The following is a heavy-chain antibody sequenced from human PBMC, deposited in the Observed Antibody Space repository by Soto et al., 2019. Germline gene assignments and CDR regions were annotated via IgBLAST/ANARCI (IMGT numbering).Heavy chain of an antibody. CDR1: GFTFSNAW. D-gene: IGHD2-2*01. V-gene: IGHV3-15*07. Sequence: GGSLRLSCAASGFTFSNAWMNWVRQAPGKGLEWVGRIKSKTDGGTTDYAAPVKGRFTISRDDSKNTLYLQMNSLKTEDTAVYYCTTDPDIVVVPAAMGQFAFDYWGQGTLVTVSS. J-gene: IGHJ4*02. CDR3: TTDPDIVVVPAAMGQFAFDY. CDR2: IKSKTDGGTT.